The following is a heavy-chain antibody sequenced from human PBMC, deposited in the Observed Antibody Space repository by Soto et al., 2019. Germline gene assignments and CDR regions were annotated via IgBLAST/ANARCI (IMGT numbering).Heavy chain of an antibody. CDR1: GYSFTSYW. CDR2: IYPRGSDT. CDR3: ARRMGSSLGAGANDAFDI. D-gene: IGHD6-6*01. J-gene: IGHJ3*02. V-gene: IGHV5-51*01. Sequence: GQSLKISCKGSGYSFTSYWIGWVRQMPAKGLEWMGIIYPRGSDTSNSPSFQGQVTISADKSISTAYLQWSSLKASDTAMYYCARRMGSSLGAGANDAFDIWGQGTMVTVSS.